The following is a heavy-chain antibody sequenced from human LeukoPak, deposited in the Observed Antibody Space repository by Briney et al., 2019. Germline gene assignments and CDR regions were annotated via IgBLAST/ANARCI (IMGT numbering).Heavy chain of an antibody. D-gene: IGHD2-2*01. Sequence: PGGSLRLSCAASGFTFSNAWMSWVRQAPGKGLEWVGRIKSKTDGGTTDYAAPVKGRFTISRDDSKNMLYLQMNSLKTEDTAVYYCTTRYCSSTSCHYGMDVWGQGTTVTVSS. V-gene: IGHV3-15*01. J-gene: IGHJ6*02. CDR3: TTRYCSSTSCHYGMDV. CDR2: IKSKTDGGTT. CDR1: GFTFSNAW.